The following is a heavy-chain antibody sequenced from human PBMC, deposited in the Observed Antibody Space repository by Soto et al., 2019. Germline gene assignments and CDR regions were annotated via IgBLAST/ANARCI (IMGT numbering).Heavy chain of an antibody. V-gene: IGHV3-49*03. CDR2: IRSKAYGGTT. J-gene: IGHJ6*02. CDR3: TRDLPSGHCSSTSCYYYYYYGMDV. CDR1: GFTFGDYA. D-gene: IGHD2-2*01. Sequence: LRLSCTASGFTFGDYAMSWFRQAPGKGLEWVGFIRSKAYGGTTEYAASVKGRFTISRDDSKSIAYLQMNSLKTEDTAVYYCTRDLPSGHCSSTSCYYYYYYGMDVWGQGTTVTVSS.